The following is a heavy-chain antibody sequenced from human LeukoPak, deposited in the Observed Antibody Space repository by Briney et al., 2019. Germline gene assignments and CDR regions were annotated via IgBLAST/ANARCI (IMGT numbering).Heavy chain of an antibody. Sequence: SSETLSLTCTVSGGSISSGDYYWSWIRQPPGKGLEWIGYIYYSGSTYYNPSLKSRVTMSVDTSKNQFSLKLTSVTAVDTAVYYCARKFGYSGSYYFDYWGQGTLVTVSS. V-gene: IGHV4-30-4*01. CDR3: ARKFGYSGSYYFDY. D-gene: IGHD1-26*01. CDR2: IYYSGST. J-gene: IGHJ4*02. CDR1: GGSISSGDYY.